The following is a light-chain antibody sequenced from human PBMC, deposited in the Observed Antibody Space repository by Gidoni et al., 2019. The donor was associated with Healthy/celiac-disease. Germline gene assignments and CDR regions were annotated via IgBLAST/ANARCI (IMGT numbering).Light chain of an antibody. CDR3: QQSYSTPLT. CDR1: QSISSY. V-gene: IGKV1-39*01. CDR2: AAS. Sequence: DIQMTQSPSSLSASVGDRVTITCRASQSISSYLNWYQQKPGKAPKLLIYAASSLQSGVPSRFSGSGSGTDFTLTISSLQPEDFATYYCQQSYSTPLTCGGXTRVEIK. J-gene: IGKJ4*01.